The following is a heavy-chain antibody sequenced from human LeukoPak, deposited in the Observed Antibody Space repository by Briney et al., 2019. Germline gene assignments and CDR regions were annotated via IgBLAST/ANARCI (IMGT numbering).Heavy chain of an antibody. Sequence: GGPLRLSCAASGFTFTRYAMSGVAPAPGRGLEWVSGIWGSGGSTYYADSVKGRFNISRDNSKNTLYLQMNSLRAEDTAVYYCAKDRRIMITFGGVTSDYWGQGTLVTVSS. CDR2: IWGSGGST. V-gene: IGHV3-23*01. J-gene: IGHJ4*02. CDR1: GFTFTRYA. CDR3: AKDRRIMITFGGVTSDY. D-gene: IGHD3-16*01.